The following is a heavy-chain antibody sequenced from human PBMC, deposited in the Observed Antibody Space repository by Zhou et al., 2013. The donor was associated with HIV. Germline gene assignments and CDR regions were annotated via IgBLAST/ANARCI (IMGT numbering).Heavy chain of an antibody. J-gene: IGHJ6*02. V-gene: IGHV1-69*06. CDR3: ARESPLYRYGMAV. Sequence: QVQLVQSGAEVKKSGSSVKVSCQASGGSFSSFVFSWVRQAPGQGLEWMGRIIPMSGTGNYAQQFQGRVTITADKSTSTAYLELRSLTFSDTAVYYCARESPLYRYGMAVWGQGTTVTVSS. D-gene: IGHD2-8*01. CDR2: IIPMSGTG. CDR1: GGSFSSFV.